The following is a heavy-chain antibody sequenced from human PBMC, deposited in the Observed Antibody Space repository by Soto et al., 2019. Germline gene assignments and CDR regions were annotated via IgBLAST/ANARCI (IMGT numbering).Heavy chain of an antibody. J-gene: IGHJ5*02. CDR3: ATVPHDYGDYNWCDP. D-gene: IGHD4-17*01. CDR1: GSTLRSYA. Sequence: EVQLLESGGGLVQPGGSLRLSCTASGSTLRSYAMSWVRQTPGKGLEWVSTISSGGSTYYADCVKGRFTISRDKSKDTQYLQMKSLRAEDTAVYYCATVPHDYGDYNWCDPWGQGTLVTVSS. V-gene: IGHV3-23*01. CDR2: ISSGGST.